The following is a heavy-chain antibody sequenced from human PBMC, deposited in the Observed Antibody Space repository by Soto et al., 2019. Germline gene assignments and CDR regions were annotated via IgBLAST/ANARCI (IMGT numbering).Heavy chain of an antibody. CDR1: GGTLSSYT. CDR3: AWAIVATTGRYYYYGTDV. CDR2: IIPILGIA. Sequence: SVKVSCKASGGTLSSYTISWVRQAPGQGLEWMGRIIPILGIANYAQKLQGRVTITADKSTSTAYMELSSLRSEDTAVYYCAWAIVATTGRYYYYGTDVCGQGTTVPLS. V-gene: IGHV1-69*02. J-gene: IGHJ6*02. D-gene: IGHD5-12*01.